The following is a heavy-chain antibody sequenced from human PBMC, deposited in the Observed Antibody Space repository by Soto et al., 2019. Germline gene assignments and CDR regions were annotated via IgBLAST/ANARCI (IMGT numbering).Heavy chain of an antibody. CDR2: IYHSGST. CDR1: GYSISSGYY. Sequence: SETLSLTCAVSGYSISSGYYWGWIRQPPGKGLEWIGSIYHSGSTYYNPSLKSRVTISVDTSKNQFPLKLSSVTAADTAVYYCARAHNWFDPWGQGTLVTVSS. J-gene: IGHJ5*02. CDR3: ARAHNWFDP. V-gene: IGHV4-38-2*01.